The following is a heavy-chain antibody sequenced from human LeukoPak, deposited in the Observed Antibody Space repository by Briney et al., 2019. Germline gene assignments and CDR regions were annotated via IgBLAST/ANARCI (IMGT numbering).Heavy chain of an antibody. CDR1: GYTLTSYY. Sequence: ASVKVSCKASGYTLTSYYMHWVRQAPGQGLEWMGIINPSGGSTSYAQKFQGRVTMTRVTSTSTVYMELSSLRSEDTAVYYCARIRMVSGYFDYWGQGTLVTVSS. CDR3: ARIRMVSGYFDY. J-gene: IGHJ4*02. V-gene: IGHV1-46*01. CDR2: INPSGGST. D-gene: IGHD3-10*01.